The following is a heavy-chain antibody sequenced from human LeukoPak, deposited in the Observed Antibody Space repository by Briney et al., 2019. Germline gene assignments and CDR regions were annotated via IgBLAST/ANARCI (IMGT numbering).Heavy chain of an antibody. CDR1: GFTVSSNY. V-gene: IGHV3-53*01. CDR2: IYSGGST. CDR3: VRDPVCDY. Sequence: GGSLRLSCAASGFTVSSNYMSWVRKAPGKGLEWVSVIYSGGSTYYADSVKGRFTISRDNAKNSLYLQMNSLRDEDTAVYYCVRDPVCDYWGQGTLVTVSS. J-gene: IGHJ4*02.